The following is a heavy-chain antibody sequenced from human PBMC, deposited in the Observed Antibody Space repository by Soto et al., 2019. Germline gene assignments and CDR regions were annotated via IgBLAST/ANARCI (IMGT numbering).Heavy chain of an antibody. J-gene: IGHJ6*03. V-gene: IGHV3-23*01. CDR1: GFTFSSYA. CDR2: ISGSGGST. CDR3: AKAGIAARPKNSRGSYYYYYMDV. D-gene: IGHD6-6*01. Sequence: GGSLRLSCAASGFTFSSYAMSWVRQAPGKGLEWVSAISGSGGSTYYADSVKGRFTISRDNSKNTLYLQMNSLRAEDTAVYYCAKAGIAARPKNSRGSYYYYYMDVWGKGTTVTVSS.